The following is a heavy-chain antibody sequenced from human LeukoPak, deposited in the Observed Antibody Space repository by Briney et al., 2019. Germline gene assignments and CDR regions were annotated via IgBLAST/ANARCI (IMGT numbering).Heavy chain of an antibody. CDR2: IYYSGST. J-gene: IGHJ5*02. D-gene: IGHD2-2*01. CDR3: AGVDCSSTSCYKAWFDP. CDR1: GGSISSHY. V-gene: IGHV4-59*11. Sequence: SETLSLTCTVSGGSISSHYWSWIRQPPGKGLEWIGYIYYSGSTNYNPSLKSRVTISVDTSKNQFSLKLSSVTAADTAVYYCAGVDCSSTSCYKAWFDPWGQGTLVTVSS.